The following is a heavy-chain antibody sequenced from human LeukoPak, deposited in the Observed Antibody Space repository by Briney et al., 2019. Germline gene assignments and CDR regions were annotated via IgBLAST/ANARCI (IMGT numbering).Heavy chain of an antibody. J-gene: IGHJ4*02. D-gene: IGHD5-24*01. CDR2: INPDGSQK. CDR3: AKLLGTATTYDS. Sequence: GGSLRLSCEASGFTFSGNWMSWVRQAPGKGLEWVASINPDGSQKLYVDSVKGRFTISRDNTKSSLYLQMDSLGAEDTAMYYCAKLLGTATTYDSWGQGTRVTVSS. V-gene: IGHV3-7*01. CDR1: GFTFSGNW.